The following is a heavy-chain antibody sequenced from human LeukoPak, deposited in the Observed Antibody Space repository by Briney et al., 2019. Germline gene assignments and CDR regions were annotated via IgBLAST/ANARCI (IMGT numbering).Heavy chain of an antibody. CDR3: ARRRYYDSTGYLD. D-gene: IGHD3-22*01. CDR1: GDSISSSSYY. CDR2: IYYRGST. Sequence: SETLSLTCTISGDSISSSSYYWGWIRQPPGKGLEWIGDIYYRGSTYYNPSLKSRVSISIDTSNNQFSLTLNSVTAADTALYFCARRRYYDSTGYLDWGQGTLVTVSS. J-gene: IGHJ1*01. V-gene: IGHV4-39*01.